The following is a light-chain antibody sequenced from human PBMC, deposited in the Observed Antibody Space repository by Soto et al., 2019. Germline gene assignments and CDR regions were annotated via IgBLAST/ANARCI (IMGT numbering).Light chain of an antibody. CDR1: SDVGDYDY. V-gene: IGLV2-11*01. Sequence: QSAPTQPRSVSGSHGQSVTISCTGSDVGDYDYVSWYQQHPGKAPKLMIYAVTNRPSGVPDRFSGSKSGDTASLTISGLQADDEADYYCCSYIGSDSVIFGGGTKLTVL. J-gene: IGLJ2*01. CDR2: AVT. CDR3: CSYIGSDSVI.